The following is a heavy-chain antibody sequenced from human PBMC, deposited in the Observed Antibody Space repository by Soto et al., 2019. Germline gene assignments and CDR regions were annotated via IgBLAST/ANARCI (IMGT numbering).Heavy chain of an antibody. CDR3: TRGPRPISTGTGAY. D-gene: IGHD3-10*01. Sequence: LRLSCAASGFIFKMYWMHWVRQSPGKRLVWISRIYNDGTYSDYADSVRGRFTISRDNVNDTLYLQMNNLRAEDSGLYYCTRGPRPISTGTGAYWGQGTQVTVSS. CDR1: GFIFKMYW. V-gene: IGHV3-74*01. CDR2: IYNDGTYS. J-gene: IGHJ4*02.